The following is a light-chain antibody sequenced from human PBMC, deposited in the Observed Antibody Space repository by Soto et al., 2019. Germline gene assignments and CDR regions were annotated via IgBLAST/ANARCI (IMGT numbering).Light chain of an antibody. CDR1: SSDVGGYNY. CDR2: EVS. Sequence: QSALTQPPSASGSPGQSVTISCTGTSSDVGGYNYVSWYQQHPGKAPKLMIYEVSKRPSGVPDRFSGSKSGNTASLTVAGLQAEDEADYSCRSYAGGNNWVFGGGTKLTVL. CDR3: RSYAGGNNWV. V-gene: IGLV2-8*01. J-gene: IGLJ3*02.